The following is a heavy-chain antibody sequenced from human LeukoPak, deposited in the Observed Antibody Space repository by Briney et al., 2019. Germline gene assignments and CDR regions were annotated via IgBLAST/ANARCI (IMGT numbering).Heavy chain of an antibody. CDR3: AKDFKSNGFPFDY. Sequence: QTGGSLRLSCAASGLTFSSYALSWVRQAPGKGLEWVSAISGSGDTSFYADSVKGRFTISRDNSKNTLYLQMNSLSAEDTAVYYCAKDFKSNGFPFDYWGQGTLVTVSS. V-gene: IGHV3-23*01. CDR1: GLTFSSYA. D-gene: IGHD4-11*01. J-gene: IGHJ4*02. CDR2: ISGSGDTS.